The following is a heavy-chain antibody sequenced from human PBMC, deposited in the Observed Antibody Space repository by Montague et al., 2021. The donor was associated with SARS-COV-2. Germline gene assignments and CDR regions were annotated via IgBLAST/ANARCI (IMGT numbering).Heavy chain of an antibody. CDR2: ISYSGRT. D-gene: IGHD3-10*01. V-gene: IGHV4-39*01. CDR3: ASSYYYGSGTYVYNYYMDV. J-gene: IGHJ6*03. Sequence: SETLSLTCTVSGGSVSSSPYYWGWIRQPPGRGLEWVGSISYSGRTYFSPSLKSRLTISVDSSENQFCLRLSSVTAADTAVYYCASSYYYGSGTYVYNYYMDVWGKGTTVTVSS. CDR1: GGSVSSSPYY.